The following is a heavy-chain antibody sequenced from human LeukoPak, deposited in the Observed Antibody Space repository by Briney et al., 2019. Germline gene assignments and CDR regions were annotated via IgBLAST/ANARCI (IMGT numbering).Heavy chain of an antibody. CDR3: ALAAAGTPPLDY. D-gene: IGHD6-13*01. CDR1: GFTFSSYA. V-gene: IGHV3-64*01. CDR2: ISSNGGST. J-gene: IGHJ4*02. Sequence: GGSLRLSCAASGFTFSSYAMHWVRQAPGKGLEYVSAISSNGGSTYYANSVKGRFTISRDNSKNTLYLQMGSLRAEDMAVYYCALAAAGTPPLDYWGQGTLVTVSS.